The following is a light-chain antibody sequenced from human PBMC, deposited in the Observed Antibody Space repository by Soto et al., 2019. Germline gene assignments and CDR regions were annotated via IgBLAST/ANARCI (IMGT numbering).Light chain of an antibody. CDR3: SSYTSSSPYV. V-gene: IGLV2-14*01. CDR1: HSAFGGYNY. CDR2: DVS. J-gene: IGLJ1*01. Sequence: QPVLTQPASVSGSPGQSITISCTGSHSAFGGYNYVSWYQQHPGKAPKLMIYDVSNRPSGVSNRFSGSKSGNTASLTISGLQAEDEADYYCSSYTSSSPYVFGTGTKVTVL.